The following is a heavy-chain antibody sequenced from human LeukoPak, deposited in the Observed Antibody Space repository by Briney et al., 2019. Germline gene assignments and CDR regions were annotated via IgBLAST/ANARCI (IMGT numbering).Heavy chain of an antibody. V-gene: IGHV1-18*01. J-gene: IGHJ4*02. D-gene: IGHD3-10*01. CDR1: GYSENFYG. CDR3: ARTMVRGVIVDY. Sequence: ASVKVSCKASGYSENFYGITWVRQAPGQGLEWMGWISAYNGNTNYAQKLQGRVTMTTDTSTSTAYMELRSLRSDDTAVYYCARTMVRGVIVDYWGQGTLVTVSS. CDR2: ISAYNGNT.